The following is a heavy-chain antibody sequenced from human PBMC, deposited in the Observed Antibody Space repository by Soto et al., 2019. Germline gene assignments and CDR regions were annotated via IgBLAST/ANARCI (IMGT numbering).Heavy chain of an antibody. CDR1: GFKFRIYS. J-gene: IGHJ2*01. Sequence: EVKVVESGGGLVKPGGSLRLSCAASGFKFRIYSMSWVRQAPGKGLEWVSSVTSNGSNISYANSVRGRFTISRDNPKSSLALQMNSLRDEDTATYYCVRDQSSYCGADCGDVSFFDPWGRGTLVIVSS. D-gene: IGHD2-21*02. CDR2: VTSNGSNI. V-gene: IGHV3-21*01. CDR3: VRDQSSYCGADCGDVSFFDP.